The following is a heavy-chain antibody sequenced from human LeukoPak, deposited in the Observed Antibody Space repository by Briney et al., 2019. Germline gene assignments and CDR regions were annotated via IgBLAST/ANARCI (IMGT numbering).Heavy chain of an antibody. CDR1: GFTFSSYW. V-gene: IGHV3-7*03. D-gene: IGHD4-17*01. CDR2: IKQDGSEK. J-gene: IGHJ6*04. Sequence: QAGGSLRLSCAASGFTFSSYWMSWVRQAPGKGLEWVANIKQDGSEKYYVDSVNGRFTISRDNTNNSLYLQMNSLRAEDTAVYFCARDPYGDYYYGMDVGGKGTTVTVSS. CDR3: ARDPYGDYYYGMDV.